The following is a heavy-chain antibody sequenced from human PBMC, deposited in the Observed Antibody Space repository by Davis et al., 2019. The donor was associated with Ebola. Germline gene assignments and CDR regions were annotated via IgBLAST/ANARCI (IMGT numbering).Heavy chain of an antibody. V-gene: IGHV3-7*01. Sequence: PGGSLRLSCVGSGFAFESYWINWVRQAPGKGPQWVGNINQDGSNKYSVDSLKGRFTLSRDNAKNSVYIQMDGLRSEDTGVYYCARENYGMDVWGPGTTVVVSS. CDR3: ARENYGMDV. CDR2: INQDGSNK. J-gene: IGHJ6*02. CDR1: GFAFESYW.